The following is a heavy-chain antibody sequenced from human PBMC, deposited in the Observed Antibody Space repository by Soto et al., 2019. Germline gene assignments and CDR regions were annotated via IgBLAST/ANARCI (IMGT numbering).Heavy chain of an antibody. J-gene: IGHJ6*02. CDR2: IIPIFGTA. V-gene: IGHV1-69*06. Sequence: SVKVSCKASGGTFSSYAIRWVRQAPGQGLELMGVIIPIFGTANYAQKFQGRVTITADKSTSTAYMELSSLRSEDTAVYYCARSSGYYPETTNTYYYYYYGMDVWGQGTTVTVSS. D-gene: IGHD3-22*01. CDR3: ARSSGYYPETTNTYYYYYYGMDV. CDR1: GGTFSSYA.